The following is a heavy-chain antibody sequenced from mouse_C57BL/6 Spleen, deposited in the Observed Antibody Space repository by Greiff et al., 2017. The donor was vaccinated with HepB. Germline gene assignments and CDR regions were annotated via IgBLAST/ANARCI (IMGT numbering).Heavy chain of an antibody. Sequence: VQLQQPGAELVKPGASVKLSCKASGYTFTSYWMQWVKQRPGQGLEWIGEIDPSDSYTNYNQKFKGKATLTVDTSSSTAYMQLSSLTSEDSAVYYCARRAYSDYWGQGTTLTVSS. J-gene: IGHJ2*01. CDR3: ARRAYSDY. D-gene: IGHD3-3*01. CDR1: GYTFTSYW. V-gene: IGHV1-50*01. CDR2: IDPSDSYT.